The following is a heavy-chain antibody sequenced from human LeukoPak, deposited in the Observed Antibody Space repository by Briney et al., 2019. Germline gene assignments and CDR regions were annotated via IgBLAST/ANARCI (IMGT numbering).Heavy chain of an antibody. Sequence: GGSLRLSCVASGFKFDGYAMHWVRQAPGKGLEWVSLISGDGTYTYYADSVKGRFTISRDNRKNSLYLQMNSLRAEDTALYYCVKDIFCPECAFDIWGQGTRVTASS. CDR3: VKDIFCPECAFDI. J-gene: IGHJ3*02. V-gene: IGHV3-43*02. CDR1: GFKFDGYA. CDR2: ISGDGTYT. D-gene: IGHD3-3*01.